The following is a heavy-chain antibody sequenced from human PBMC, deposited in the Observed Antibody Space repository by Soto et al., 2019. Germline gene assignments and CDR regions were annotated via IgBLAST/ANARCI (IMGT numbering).Heavy chain of an antibody. CDR3: ARGNALDV. D-gene: IGHD3-10*01. CDR1: GDSVSSDITS. CDR2: TYYRSKWFH. V-gene: IGHV6-1*01. Sequence: SQTLSLTCAISGDSVSSDITSWNWIRQSPSRGLEWLGRTYYRSKWFHDYAASVKSRITINPDTSKNQFSLELNSMTPEDTAVYYCARGNALDVWGQGSVVTVSS. J-gene: IGHJ3*01.